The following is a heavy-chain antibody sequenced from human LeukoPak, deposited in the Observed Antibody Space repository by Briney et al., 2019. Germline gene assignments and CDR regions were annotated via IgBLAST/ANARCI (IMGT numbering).Heavy chain of an antibody. Sequence: GGSLRLSCAASGFTVSSNYMSWVRQAPGKGLEWVSVIYSGGSTYYADSVKGRFTISRDNSKNTLYLQMNSLRAEDTAVYYCAKERITMIVVVITMDYWGQGTLVTVPS. J-gene: IGHJ4*02. CDR2: IYSGGST. D-gene: IGHD3-22*01. V-gene: IGHV3-53*01. CDR3: AKERITMIVVVITMDY. CDR1: GFTVSSNY.